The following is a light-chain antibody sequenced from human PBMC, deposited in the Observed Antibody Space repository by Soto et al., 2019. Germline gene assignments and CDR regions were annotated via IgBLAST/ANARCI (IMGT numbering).Light chain of an antibody. J-gene: IGLJ2*01. Sequence: QSALTQPPSASGSPGQSVTISCTGTSSDVGAYNYVSWYQQHPGRAPKLMIYDVTKRPSGVPDRFSGSKSGNTASLIISGLQAADEAEYYCCCCSYAGSSSFRVLFGGGTQLTVL. V-gene: IGLV2-11*01. CDR1: SSDVGAYNY. CDR3: CSYAGSSSFRVL. CDR2: DVT.